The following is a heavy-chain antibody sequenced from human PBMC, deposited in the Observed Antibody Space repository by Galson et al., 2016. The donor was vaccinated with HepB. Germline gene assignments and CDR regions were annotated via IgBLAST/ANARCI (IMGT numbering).Heavy chain of an antibody. Sequence: TLSLTCAVSGGSISSGGYSWSWIRQTPGKGLEWIGYIYHSGSTFYNPSLKSRVTISVDRSKNQFSLKLSSVTAADTAVYFCARTTYYYGSVYGMDVWGQETTVAVSS. D-gene: IGHD3-10*01. CDR1: GGSISSGGYS. V-gene: IGHV4-30-2*01. J-gene: IGHJ6*02. CDR3: ARTTYYYGSVYGMDV. CDR2: IYHSGST.